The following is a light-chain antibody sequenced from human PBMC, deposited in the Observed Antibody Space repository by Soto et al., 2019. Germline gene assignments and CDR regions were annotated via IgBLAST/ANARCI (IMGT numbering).Light chain of an antibody. V-gene: IGKV3-20*01. CDR3: HHYDSSPPYT. J-gene: IGKJ2*01. Sequence: EIVLTQSPATLSLSTGERATLSCRASRSFASSYLAWYQHKPGQAPRLLIYAASSRATGIPDRFIGSGSGTDFTLTINRLEPDDSAVYYCHHYDSSPPYTFGQGTKLEIK. CDR2: AAS. CDR1: RSFASSY.